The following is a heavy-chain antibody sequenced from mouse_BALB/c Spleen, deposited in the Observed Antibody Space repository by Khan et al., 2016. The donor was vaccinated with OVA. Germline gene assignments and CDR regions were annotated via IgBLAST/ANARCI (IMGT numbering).Heavy chain of an antibody. CDR1: GFSLTNYG. CDR3: AKPGDGYPYGMDY. CDR2: IWGDGNT. J-gene: IGHJ4*01. D-gene: IGHD2-3*01. V-gene: IGHV2-3*01. Sequence: QVQLKESGPGLVAPSQSLSITCTVSGFSLTNYGVNWVRQPPGKGLEWLGVIWGDGNTNYHSALKSRLSISKDNSKRQVFLKLNSLQTDDTATYYCAKPGDGYPYGMDYWGQGTSVTVSS.